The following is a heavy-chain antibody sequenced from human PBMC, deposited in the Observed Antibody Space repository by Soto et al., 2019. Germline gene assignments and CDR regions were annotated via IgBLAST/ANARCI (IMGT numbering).Heavy chain of an antibody. CDR2: IYYSGST. J-gene: IGHJ6*02. CDR1: GGSISSGDYY. D-gene: IGHD5-18*01. CDR3: ARWIQLWSPIGRHYRYGDV. V-gene: IGHV4-30-4*01. Sequence: PSETLSLTCTVSGGSISSGDYYWGWIRQPPGKGLEWIGYIYYSGSTYYNPSLKSRVTISVDTSKNQFSLKLSSVTAADTAVYYCARWIQLWSPIGRHYRYGDVWGQGPTVTVSS.